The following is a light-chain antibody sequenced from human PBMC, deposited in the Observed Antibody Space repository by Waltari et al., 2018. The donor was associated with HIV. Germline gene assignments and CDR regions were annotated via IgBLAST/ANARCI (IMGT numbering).Light chain of an antibody. CDR3: SSYTSSSTYV. V-gene: IGLV2-14*01. Sequence: QSALTQPASVSGSPGQSITISCTGTSSDVGVSNTVSWYQQPPGKAPKLMIYEVSNRPSGVSNRFSGSKSGNTASLTISGLQAEDEADYYCSSYTSSSTYVFGTGTKVTVL. J-gene: IGLJ1*01. CDR2: EVS. CDR1: SSDVGVSNT.